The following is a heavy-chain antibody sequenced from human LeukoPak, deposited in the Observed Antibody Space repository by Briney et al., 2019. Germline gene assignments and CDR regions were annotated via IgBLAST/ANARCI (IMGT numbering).Heavy chain of an antibody. D-gene: IGHD3-10*01. CDR2: INPSGGST. J-gene: IGHJ5*02. Sequence: ASVTVSCKASGYTFTSYYMHWVRQAPGQGLEWMGLINPSGGSTSYAQKFQGRVTMTRDTSTSTVYMELSSLRSEDTAVYYCAREVRGVTRYNWFDPWGQGTLVTVSS. CDR1: GYTFTSYY. V-gene: IGHV1-46*01. CDR3: AREVRGVTRYNWFDP.